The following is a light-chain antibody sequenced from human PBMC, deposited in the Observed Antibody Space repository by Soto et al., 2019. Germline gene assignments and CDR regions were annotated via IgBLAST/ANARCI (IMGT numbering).Light chain of an antibody. CDR3: QQRSNWPLT. V-gene: IGKV3-11*01. Sequence: EIVLTQSPATLSLSPGERATLSCRASQSVSRCLAWYPQKPVQAPRLLIYDASSRATGIPARFSGSGSGTDVTLTISSLEPEDFEVYYCQQRSNWPLTFGGGTKVEIK. CDR1: QSVSRC. J-gene: IGKJ4*01. CDR2: DAS.